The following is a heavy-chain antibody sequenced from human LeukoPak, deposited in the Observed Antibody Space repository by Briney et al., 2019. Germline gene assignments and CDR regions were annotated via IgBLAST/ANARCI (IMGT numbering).Heavy chain of an antibody. CDR3: ARDASIAAAGDNWFDP. CDR1: GGSISSYY. CDR2: IYTSGST. V-gene: IGHV4-4*07. Sequence: SETLSLTCTVSGGSISSYYWSWLRQPAGKGLEWIGRIYTSGSTNYNTSLKSRVTMSVDTSKNQFSLKLSSVTAADTAVYYCARDASIAAAGDNWFDPWGQGTLVTVSS. J-gene: IGHJ5*02. D-gene: IGHD6-13*01.